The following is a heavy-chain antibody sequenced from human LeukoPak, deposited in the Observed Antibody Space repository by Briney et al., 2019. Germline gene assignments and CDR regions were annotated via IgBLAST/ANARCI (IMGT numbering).Heavy chain of an antibody. Sequence: PSETLSLTCTVSGRSISSYYWSWIRQPPGKGLEWIGYIYYSGSTNYNPSLKSRVTISVDTSKNQFSLKLSSVTAADTAVYYCARGYHDFSGYWLSYFDYWGQGTLVTVSS. CDR1: GRSISSYY. J-gene: IGHJ4*02. CDR2: IYYSGST. V-gene: IGHV4-59*01. CDR3: ARGYHDFSGYWLSYFDY. D-gene: IGHD3-22*01.